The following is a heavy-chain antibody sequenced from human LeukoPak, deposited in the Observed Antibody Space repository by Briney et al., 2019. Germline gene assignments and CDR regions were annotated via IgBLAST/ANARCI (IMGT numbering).Heavy chain of an antibody. V-gene: IGHV4-39*01. D-gene: IGHD1-26*01. CDR2: IYYSGSS. CDR1: GGSISSSSYY. J-gene: IGHJ5*02. CDR3: ARLSAIVGAPLALNWFDP. Sequence: SETLSLTCTVSGGSISSSSYYWGWIRQPPGKGLEWIGRIYYSGSSYYNPSLKSRVTISVDTSKNQFSLKLSSVTAADTAVYYCARLSAIVGAPLALNWFDPWGQGTLVIVSS.